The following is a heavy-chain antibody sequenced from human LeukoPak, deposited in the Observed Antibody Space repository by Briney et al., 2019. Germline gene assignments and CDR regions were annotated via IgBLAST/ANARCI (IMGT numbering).Heavy chain of an antibody. Sequence: SETLSLTCTVSGVSLSSSYCTWIRQAAGEGLEWFACISTGGSTTYNPSFESRVTMSLDTSKKQFSLNLTSVTAADPAVYYCARDQTYYVSSGYYYVTYLQHWGQGILVSVSS. J-gene: IGHJ1*01. CDR1: GVSLSSSY. D-gene: IGHD3-22*01. CDR2: ISTGGST. CDR3: ARDQTYYVSSGYYYVTYLQH. V-gene: IGHV4-4*07.